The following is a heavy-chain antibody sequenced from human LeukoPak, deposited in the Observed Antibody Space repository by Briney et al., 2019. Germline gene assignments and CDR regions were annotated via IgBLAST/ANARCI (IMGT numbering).Heavy chain of an antibody. J-gene: IGHJ6*03. CDR2: ISAYNGNT. D-gene: IGHD1-1*01. Sequence: GASVKVSCKASGYTFTSYGISWVRQAPGQGLEWMGWISAYNGNTNYAQKLQGRVTMTTDTSTSTAYMELRSLRSDDTAVYYCARDGLAITNYYYYYMDVWGKGTTVTVSS. CDR3: ARDGLAITNYYYYYMDV. CDR1: GYTFTSYG. V-gene: IGHV1-18*01.